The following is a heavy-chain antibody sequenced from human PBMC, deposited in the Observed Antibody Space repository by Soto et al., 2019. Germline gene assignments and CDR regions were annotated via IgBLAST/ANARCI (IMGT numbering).Heavy chain of an antibody. Sequence: EVYLVESGGAVVQPGGSLRLSCAASGFTFDDHNMYWVRQVSGKGLEWVSLISWDGETTYYADSVKGRFTISRVNSKNSLYLQLNALTNEDSGLYYCASSQGDYWGQGTLVTVAS. V-gene: IGHV3-43*01. CDR1: GFTFDDHN. CDR2: ISWDGETT. CDR3: ASSQGDY. J-gene: IGHJ4*02. D-gene: IGHD6-6*01.